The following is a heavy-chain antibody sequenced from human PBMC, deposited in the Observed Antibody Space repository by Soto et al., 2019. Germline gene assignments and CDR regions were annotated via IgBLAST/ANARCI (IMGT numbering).Heavy chain of an antibody. CDR1: GGSVSSGSYY. CDR3: ARDRVAGGFDY. J-gene: IGHJ4*02. V-gene: IGHV4-61*01. D-gene: IGHD6-19*01. Sequence: QVQLQESGPGLVKPSETLSLTCTVSGGSVSSGSYYWSWIRQPPGKGLEWIGYIYYSGSTNYNPSLKSRVTISVDTSKNPFSLKLSSVTAADTAVYYCARDRVAGGFDYWGQGTLVTVSS. CDR2: IYYSGST.